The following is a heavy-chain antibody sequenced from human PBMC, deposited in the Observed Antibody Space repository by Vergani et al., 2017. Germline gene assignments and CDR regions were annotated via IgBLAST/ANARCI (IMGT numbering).Heavy chain of an antibody. CDR1: GGSISSGGYY. Sequence: QVQLQESGPGLVKPSQTLSLTCTVSGGSISSGGYYWSWIRQHPGKGLEWIGYIYYSGSTYYNPSLKSRVTISVDTSKNQFTLKLSSVTAADTAVYYCSRRGRGQLLYNRGWFDPWGQGTLVTVSS. J-gene: IGHJ5*02. CDR2: IYYSGST. D-gene: IGHD2-2*02. V-gene: IGHV4-31*03. CDR3: SRRGRGQLLYNRGWFDP.